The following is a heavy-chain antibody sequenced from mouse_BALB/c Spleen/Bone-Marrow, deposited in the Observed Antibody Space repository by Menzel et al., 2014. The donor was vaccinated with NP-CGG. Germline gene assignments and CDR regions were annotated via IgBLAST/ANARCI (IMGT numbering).Heavy chain of an antibody. V-gene: IGHV5-6-3*01. D-gene: IGHD2-1*01. CDR1: GLTFSSYG. Sequence: EVHLVESGGGLVQPGGSLKLSCAASGLTFSSYGMSWVRQTPDKRLELVASINSNGGSTYYPDSVKGRFTISRDNAKNTLSLQMSSLKSEDTAMYYCARGNYGNYVDYFDYWGQGTTLTVSS. CDR3: ARGNYGNYVDYFDY. CDR2: INSNGGST. J-gene: IGHJ2*01.